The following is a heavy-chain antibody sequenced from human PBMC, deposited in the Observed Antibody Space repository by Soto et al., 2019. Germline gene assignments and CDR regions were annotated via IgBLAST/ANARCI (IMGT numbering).Heavy chain of an antibody. Sequence: QVQLQESGPGLVKPSRTLSLTCTVSGGSISSGDYYWSWIRQPPGKGLEWIGYIYYSGSTYYNPALKSRVTXAXDAXKNQFSRKLSSVTAADTAVYYCARVGGFGATTIDYWGQGTLVTVSS. D-gene: IGHD3-10*01. CDR3: ARVGGFGATTIDY. V-gene: IGHV4-30-4*01. CDR2: IYYSGST. CDR1: GGSISSGDYY. J-gene: IGHJ4*02.